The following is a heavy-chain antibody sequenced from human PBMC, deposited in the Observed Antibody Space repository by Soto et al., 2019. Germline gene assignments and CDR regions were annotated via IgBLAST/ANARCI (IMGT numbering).Heavy chain of an antibody. V-gene: IGHV3-23*01. CDR3: APHVHCSGGSCHYDAFHI. Sequence: EVQLLESGGGLVQPGESLRLSCAVSGFIFGNYMMTWVRQAPGKGLEWVSTIRDGGESTYYADSVKGRFTISRDNSKNTLYLQMDSLGVEDTAVYYCAPHVHCSGGSCHYDAFHIRGQGTMVTVSS. CDR2: IRDGGEST. J-gene: IGHJ3*02. CDR1: GFIFGNYM. D-gene: IGHD2-15*01.